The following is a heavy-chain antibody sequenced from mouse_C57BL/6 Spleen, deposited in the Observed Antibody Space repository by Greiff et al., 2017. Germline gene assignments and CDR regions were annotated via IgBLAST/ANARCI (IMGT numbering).Heavy chain of an antibody. CDR3: AREMRSRPLDD. CDR2: IRYDGSN. Sequence: EVQLLESGPGLVKPSPSLSLTCSVTGYSITSGYYWNWIRQFPGNKLEWMGYIRYDGSNNYNPALINRISIIRDTSTTQSFLKLNSVTTEDTATDYCAREMRSRPLDDWGKGTTVTVSS. CDR1: GYSITSGYY. V-gene: IGHV3-6*01. D-gene: IGHD2-4*01. J-gene: IGHJ2*01.